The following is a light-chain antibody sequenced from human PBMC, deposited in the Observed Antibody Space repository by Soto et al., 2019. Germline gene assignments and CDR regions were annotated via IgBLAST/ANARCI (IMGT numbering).Light chain of an antibody. CDR2: GAS. CDR3: QQDYNLLT. V-gene: IGKV3D-7*01. J-gene: IGKJ4*01. CDR1: QSVSSSY. Sequence: PGERVTLSCRASQSVSSSYLTWYQQKPGQAPRLLIYGASTRATSIPARFSGSGSGTDFTLTISSLQPEDCAVYYCQQDYNLLTFGGGTKVEIK.